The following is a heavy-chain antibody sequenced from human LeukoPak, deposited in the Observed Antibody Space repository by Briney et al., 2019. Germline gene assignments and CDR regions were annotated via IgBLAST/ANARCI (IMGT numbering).Heavy chain of an antibody. Sequence: GASVKVSCKASGYTFTNYYIHWVRQAPGQGLEWVGLINPNGGSTGYAQKFQGRVTMTRDMSTSTVYMELSSLRSEDTAVYYCARDSTRELLREPFDYWGQGTLVTVSS. D-gene: IGHD1-26*01. CDR3: ARDSTRELLREPFDY. V-gene: IGHV1-46*01. CDR2: INPNGGST. CDR1: GYTFTNYY. J-gene: IGHJ4*02.